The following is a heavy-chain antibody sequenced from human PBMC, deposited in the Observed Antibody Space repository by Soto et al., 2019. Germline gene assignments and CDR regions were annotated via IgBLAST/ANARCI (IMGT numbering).Heavy chain of an antibody. Sequence: QVQLQESGPGLVKPSQTLSVTCAISGDSVSGNSAAWNWIRLSPSRGLEWLARTYYRSRWYNDYAVSGRSRIAVNADTFKNQFSLHLTSVTPDDTAIYYCAGTTSHHWLYMDVWGRGPTVTVSS. CDR3: AGTTSHHWLYMDV. CDR1: GDSVSGNSAA. V-gene: IGHV6-1*01. CDR2: TYYRSRWYN. J-gene: IGHJ6*03. D-gene: IGHD1-1*01.